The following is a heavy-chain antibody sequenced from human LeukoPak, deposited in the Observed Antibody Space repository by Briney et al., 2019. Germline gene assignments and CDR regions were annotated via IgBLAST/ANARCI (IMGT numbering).Heavy chain of an antibody. Sequence: SETLSLTCTVSGGSISSYYWSWIRQPPGKGLEWIGYIYYSGSTNYNPSLKSRVTISVDTSKNQFSLKLSSVTAADTAVYYCARQKQQALYYYYYNDVWGKRTTVTVSS. CDR2: IYYSGST. D-gene: IGHD6-13*01. V-gene: IGHV4-59*08. CDR1: GGSISSYY. J-gene: IGHJ6*03. CDR3: ARQKQQALYYYYYNDV.